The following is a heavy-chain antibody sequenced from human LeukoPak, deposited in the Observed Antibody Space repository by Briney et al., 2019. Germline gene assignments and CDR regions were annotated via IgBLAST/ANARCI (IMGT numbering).Heavy chain of an antibody. CDR2: ISHSGST. V-gene: IGHV4-30-2*01. J-gene: IGHJ4*02. Sequence: SETLSLTCAVSGGSISSGGYSWSWIRQPPGKGLEWIGYISHSGSTYYNPSLKSRVTISVDRSRNQFSLKLSSVTAADTAVYYCARALRNYFDYWGQGTLVTVSS. D-gene: IGHD4-17*01. CDR3: ARALRNYFDY. CDR1: GGSISSGGYS.